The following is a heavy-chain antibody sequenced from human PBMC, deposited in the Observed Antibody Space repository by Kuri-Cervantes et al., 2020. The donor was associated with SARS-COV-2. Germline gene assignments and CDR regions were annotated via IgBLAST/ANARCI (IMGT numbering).Heavy chain of an antibody. CDR2: IKQDGSEK. CDR1: GFTFSSYW. CDR3: ATGTYDFWSGYYAREFYMDV. J-gene: IGHJ6*03. Sequence: GESLKISCAASGFTFSSYWMSWVRQAPGKGLEWVANIKQDGSEKYYVDSVKGRFTISRDNAKNSLHLQMNSLRAEDTAVYYCATGTYDFWSGYYAREFYMDVWGKGTTVTVSS. D-gene: IGHD3-3*01. V-gene: IGHV3-7*01.